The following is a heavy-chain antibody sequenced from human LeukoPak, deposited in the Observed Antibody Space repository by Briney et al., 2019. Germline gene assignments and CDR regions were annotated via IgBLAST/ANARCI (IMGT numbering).Heavy chain of an antibody. CDR1: GDSLSSHY. D-gene: IGHD6-19*01. CDR3: ARTVGCSSHDS. V-gene: IGHV4-59*08. CDR2: IYGSGST. J-gene: IGHJ4*02. Sequence: SETLSLTCTVSGDSLSSHYWSWIRQPPGKGLEWIGYIYGSGSTHYDPSLRSRVTISEDTSKNQFSLKLTSVTAADTAVYYCARTVGCSSHDSWGKGTLSPSPQ.